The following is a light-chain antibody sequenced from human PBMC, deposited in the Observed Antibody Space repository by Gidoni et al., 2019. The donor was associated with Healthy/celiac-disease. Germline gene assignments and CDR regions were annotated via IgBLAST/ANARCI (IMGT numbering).Light chain of an antibody. CDR3: GTWDSSLSAWV. CDR2: DNN. V-gene: IGLV1-51*01. CDR1: SSNIGNNY. Sequence: QSVFTQPPSVSAAPGQMVTIPCSGSSSNIGNNYVSWYQQLPGTAPKLLIYDNNKRPSGIPDRFSGSKSGTSATLGITGLQTGDEADYYCGTWDSSLSAWVFGGGTKLTVL. J-gene: IGLJ3*02.